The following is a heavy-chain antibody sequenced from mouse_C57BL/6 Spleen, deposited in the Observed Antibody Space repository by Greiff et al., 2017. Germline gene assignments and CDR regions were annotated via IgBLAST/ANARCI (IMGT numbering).Heavy chain of an antibody. V-gene: IGHV1-22*01. J-gene: IGHJ3*01. CDR2: INPNNGGT. D-gene: IGHD6-1*01. CDR1: GYTFTDYN. CDR3: AGLWAWFAY. Sequence: EVKLQESGPELVKPGASVKMSCKASGYTFTDYNMHWVKQSHGKSLAWIGYINPNNGGTSYNQKFKGKATLTVNKSSSTAYMERRSLTSEDSAVYYCAGLWAWFAYWGQGTLVTVSA.